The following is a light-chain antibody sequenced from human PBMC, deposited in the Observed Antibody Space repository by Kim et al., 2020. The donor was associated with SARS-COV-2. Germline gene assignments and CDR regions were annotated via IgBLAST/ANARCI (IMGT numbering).Light chain of an antibody. V-gene: IGLV3-9*01. Sequence: VALGRTATFTWGGNNMGTKNVHWYQKKPGQAPVVVIYRDNDRPSEIPERFSGSNSGSTATLTISRAQAGDEADYYCQVWDSNTYVFGTGTKVTVL. CDR2: RDN. CDR1: NMGTKN. CDR3: QVWDSNTYV. J-gene: IGLJ1*01.